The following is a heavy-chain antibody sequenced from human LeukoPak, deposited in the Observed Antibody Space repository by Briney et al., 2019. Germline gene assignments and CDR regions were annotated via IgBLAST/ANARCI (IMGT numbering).Heavy chain of an antibody. CDR3: AKSFGGCDNSNCYTRIFDY. J-gene: IGHJ4*02. CDR2: ISDGGGNT. Sequence: PGGSLRLSCTASGFIFTNYAMTWVRQAPGKGLEWVSIISDGGGNTYYADSVKGRLTISRDNSKNTLYLQMNNLRAEDTAVYYCAKSFGGCDNSNCYTRIFDYWGQGTQVTVSS. CDR1: GFIFTNYA. D-gene: IGHD2-2*02. V-gene: IGHV3-23*01.